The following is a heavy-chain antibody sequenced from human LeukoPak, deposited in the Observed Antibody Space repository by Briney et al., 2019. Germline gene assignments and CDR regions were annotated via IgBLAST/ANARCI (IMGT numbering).Heavy chain of an antibody. CDR1: GGSISSYY. V-gene: IGHV4-59*01. J-gene: IGHJ3*02. D-gene: IGHD6-6*01. CDR3: ARDYLYSSSSAAFDI. CDR2: IYYIGNT. Sequence: SETLSLTCTVSGGSISSYYWNWIRQPPGKGLEWIGYIYYIGNTKYNPSLKSRVTISVDMSKNQFSLKVASVTAADTAVYYCARDYLYSSSSAAFDIWGLGTMVTVSS.